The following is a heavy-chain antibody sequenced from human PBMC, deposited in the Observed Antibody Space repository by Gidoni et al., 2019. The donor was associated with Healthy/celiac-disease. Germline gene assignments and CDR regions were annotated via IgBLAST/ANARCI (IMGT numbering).Heavy chain of an antibody. CDR3: TRWASGTMVRGVMGTGMDV. V-gene: IGHV3-73*01. D-gene: IGHD3-10*01. CDR2: IRSKANSYAT. J-gene: IGHJ6*02. Sequence: EVQLVESGGGLVQPGGSLKLPCAASGLTFSRPALPWVRQASGQGLAWVGRIRSKANSYATAYAASVKGRFTISRDDSKNTAYLQMNSLKTEDTAVYYCTRWASGTMVRGVMGTGMDVWGQGTTVTVSS. CDR1: GLTFSRPA.